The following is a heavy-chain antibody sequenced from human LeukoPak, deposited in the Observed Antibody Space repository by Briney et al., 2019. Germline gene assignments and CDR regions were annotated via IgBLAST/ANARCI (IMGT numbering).Heavy chain of an antibody. CDR1: GGSFSGYY. V-gene: IGHV4-34*01. J-gene: IGHJ4*02. CDR2: INHSGST. Sequence: SETLSLTCAVYGGSFSGYYWSWIRQPPGNGLEWIGEINHSGSTNYNPSLKSRVTISVDTSKNQFSLKLSSVTAADTAVYYCARARGYSSYYFDYWGQGTLVTVSS. D-gene: IGHD5-18*01. CDR3: ARARGYSSYYFDY.